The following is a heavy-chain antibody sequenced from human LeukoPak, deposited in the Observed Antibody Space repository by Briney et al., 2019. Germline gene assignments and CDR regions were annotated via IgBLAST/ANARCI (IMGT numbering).Heavy chain of an antibody. D-gene: IGHD6-6*01. J-gene: IGHJ6*03. CDR2: IYPGDSDT. CDR3: ARLIAAREYYYYMDV. Sequence: GESLKISCKGSGYSFTSYWIGWVRPMPGKGLEWMGVIYPGDSDTRYSPSFQGQVTISADKSISTAYLQWSSLKASDTAMYYCARLIAAREYYYYMDVWGKGTTVTVSS. CDR1: GYSFTSYW. V-gene: IGHV5-51*01.